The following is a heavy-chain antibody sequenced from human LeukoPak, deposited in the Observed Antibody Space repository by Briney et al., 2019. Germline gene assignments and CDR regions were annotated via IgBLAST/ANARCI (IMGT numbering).Heavy chain of an antibody. CDR3: ARDYYGSGSYLNWFDP. D-gene: IGHD3-10*01. Sequence: SETLSLTCTVSGGSISSYYWSWIRQPAGKGLEWIGRIYTSGSTNYNPSLTSRVTMSVDTSKNQCSLKLSSVTAADTAVYYCARDYYGSGSYLNWFDPWGQGTLVTVSS. CDR1: GGSISSYY. J-gene: IGHJ5*02. CDR2: IYTSGST. V-gene: IGHV4-4*07.